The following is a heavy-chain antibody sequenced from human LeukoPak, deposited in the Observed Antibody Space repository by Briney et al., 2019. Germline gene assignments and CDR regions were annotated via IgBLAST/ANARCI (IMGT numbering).Heavy chain of an antibody. J-gene: IGHJ4*02. D-gene: IGHD6-13*01. Sequence: SETLSLTCSVSGGSVSSSNYYWSWIRQSPGKGLEWVGFFSYNVHSDYNPSLKSRVTISIDTSRNQFSLRLTSVTAADTAIYYCARVSVAGTGPEYWGQGTLVTVSS. CDR2: FSYNVHS. CDR1: GGSVSSSNYY. V-gene: IGHV4-61*01. CDR3: ARVSVAGTGPEY.